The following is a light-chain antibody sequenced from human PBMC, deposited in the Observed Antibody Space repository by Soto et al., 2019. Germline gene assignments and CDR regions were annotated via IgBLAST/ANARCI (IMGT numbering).Light chain of an antibody. J-gene: IGKJ5*01. CDR3: QQRSVWPIT. Sequence: VLTQSPGTLSLSPGERAPLSWRASQTGSNSYLAWYPQKSGQAPRLLIYGVSTRATGIPARFSGSGSGTDFTLTISSLEPEDFAVYYCQQRSVWPITSGQGARLEIK. V-gene: IGKV3-11*01. CDR2: GVS. CDR1: QTGSNSY.